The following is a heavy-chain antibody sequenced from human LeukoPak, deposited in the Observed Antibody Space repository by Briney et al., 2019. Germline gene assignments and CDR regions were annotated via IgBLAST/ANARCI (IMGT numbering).Heavy chain of an antibody. Sequence: ASVKVSCKASGGTFSSYAISWVRQAPGQGLEWMGGIIPIFGTANYAQKFQGGVTITADESTSTAYMGLSSLRSEDTAVYYCARAQTGTRARGPFDYWGQGTLVTVSS. CDR3: ARAQTGTRARGPFDY. CDR1: GGTFSSYA. V-gene: IGHV1-69*13. CDR2: IIPIFGTA. J-gene: IGHJ4*02. D-gene: IGHD1-1*01.